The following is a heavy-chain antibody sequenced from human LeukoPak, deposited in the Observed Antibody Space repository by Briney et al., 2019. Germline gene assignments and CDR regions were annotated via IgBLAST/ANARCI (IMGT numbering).Heavy chain of an antibody. CDR1: GYTLTELS. CDR3: ATTYYDLFGYYMDV. J-gene: IGHJ6*03. CDR2: FDPEDGET. V-gene: IGHV1-24*01. D-gene: IGHD3-9*01. Sequence: ASVKVSCKVSGYTLTELSMHWVRQAPGKGLEWMGGFDPEDGETIYAQKFQGRVTMTEDTSTDTAYMELSSLRSEDTAVYYCATTYYDLFGYYMDVWGKGTTVTVSS.